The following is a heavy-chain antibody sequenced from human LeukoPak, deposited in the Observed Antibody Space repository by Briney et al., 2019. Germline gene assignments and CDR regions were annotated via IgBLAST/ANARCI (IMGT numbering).Heavy chain of an antibody. Sequence: GCSLRLSCVASGLPIGDFAMHSVGQASGQSLEWVSNISGDGVSTFFAESVKGRFSISRDNSKNTLYLEMDSLRTEDTAMYYCASESGKLDYGGQGTLVAVSS. CDR2: ISGDGVST. J-gene: IGHJ4*02. CDR3: ASESGKLDY. D-gene: IGHD3-16*01. CDR1: GLPIGDFA. V-gene: IGHV3-43*02.